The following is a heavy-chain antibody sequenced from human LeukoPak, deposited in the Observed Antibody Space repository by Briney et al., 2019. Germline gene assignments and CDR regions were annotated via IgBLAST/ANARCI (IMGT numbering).Heavy chain of an antibody. Sequence: GGSLRLSCAASGFAFSTYWMTWVRQAPGQGLEWVANINQDGGEEYYVDSVKVRFTISRDNAGNSLYLQMNSPRAEDTAVYYCARDKAYSSNTAPFDYWGQGTLVTVSS. D-gene: IGHD6-13*01. J-gene: IGHJ4*02. CDR2: INQDGGEE. CDR3: ARDKAYSSNTAPFDY. CDR1: GFAFSTYW. V-gene: IGHV3-7*05.